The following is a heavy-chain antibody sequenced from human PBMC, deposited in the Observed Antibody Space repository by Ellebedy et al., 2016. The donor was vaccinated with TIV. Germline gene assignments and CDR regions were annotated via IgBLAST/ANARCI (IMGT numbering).Heavy chain of an antibody. J-gene: IGHJ3*02. CDR3: ARGRRNEKEWEPVYAFDI. D-gene: IGHD1-26*01. Sequence: GSLRLSXAVYGGSFSGYYWSGIRQPPGKGLEWIGEINHSGSTNYNPSLKSRVTISVDTSKNQFSLKLSSVTAADTAVYYCARGRRNEKEWEPVYAFDIWGQGTMVTVSS. V-gene: IGHV4-34*01. CDR2: INHSGST. CDR1: GGSFSGYY.